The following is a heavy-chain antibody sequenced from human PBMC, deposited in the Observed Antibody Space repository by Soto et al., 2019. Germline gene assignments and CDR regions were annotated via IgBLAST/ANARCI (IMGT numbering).Heavy chain of an antibody. J-gene: IGHJ5*02. CDR3: ARGLGMVRGVIKTDDEYNWFDP. V-gene: IGHV4-34*01. CDR1: GGSFSGYY. D-gene: IGHD3-10*01. Sequence: TSETLSLTCAVYGGSFSGYYWSWIRQPPGKGLEWIGEINHSGSTNYNPSLKSRVTISVDTSKNQFSLKLSSVTAADTAVYYCARGLGMVRGVIKTDDEYNWFDPWGQGTLVTVSS. CDR2: INHSGST.